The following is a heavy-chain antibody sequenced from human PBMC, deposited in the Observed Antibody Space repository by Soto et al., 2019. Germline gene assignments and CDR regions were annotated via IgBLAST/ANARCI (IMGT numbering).Heavy chain of an antibody. CDR2: IIPILGIA. J-gene: IGHJ4*02. CDR1: GGTFSSYT. D-gene: IGHD5-18*01. CDR3: ARLVDTADFDY. Sequence: QVQLVQSGAEVKKPGSSVKVSCKASGGTFSSYTISWVRQAPGQGLEWMGRIIPILGIANYAQKFQGRVTITADKATSTAYMELSSLRSEDTAVYYCARLVDTADFDYWGQGTLVTVSS. V-gene: IGHV1-69*02.